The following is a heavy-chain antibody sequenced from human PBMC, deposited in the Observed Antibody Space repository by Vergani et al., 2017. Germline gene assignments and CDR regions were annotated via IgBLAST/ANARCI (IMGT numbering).Heavy chain of an antibody. CDR1: GFTFSTYA. CDR3: VKDAVSYENFFDS. Sequence: EVQLLESGGSLKQPGGSVRLSCAASGFTFSTYAMHWVRQAPGKGLEWVSALTGGGGSTYYADSFKGRFIISRDNSSDTLYLQMNSLRPEDTATYYCVKDAVSYENFFDSWGQGTLVTVSS. J-gene: IGHJ4*02. V-gene: IGHV3-23*01. CDR2: LTGGGGST. D-gene: IGHD1-26*01.